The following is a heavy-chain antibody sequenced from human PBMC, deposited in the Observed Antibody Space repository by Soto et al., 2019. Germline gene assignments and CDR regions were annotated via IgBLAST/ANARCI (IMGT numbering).Heavy chain of an antibody. D-gene: IGHD2-2*02. Sequence: GASVKVSCKASGYTFTGYYMHWVRQAPGQGLEWMGWINPNSGGTNYAQKFQGWVTMTRDTSISTAYMELSRLRSDDTAVYYCAREGYCNSTSCYISMVRGVITAFDIWGQGTMVTVSS. V-gene: IGHV1-2*04. J-gene: IGHJ3*02. CDR1: GYTFTGYY. CDR2: INPNSGGT. CDR3: AREGYCNSTSCYISMVRGVITAFDI.